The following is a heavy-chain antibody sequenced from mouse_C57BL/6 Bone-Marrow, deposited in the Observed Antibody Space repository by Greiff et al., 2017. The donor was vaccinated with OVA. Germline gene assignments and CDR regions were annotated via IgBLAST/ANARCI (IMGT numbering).Heavy chain of an antibody. CDR1: GFTFSDYG. CDR3: ARVSYYYAMDY. Sequence: DVQLVESGGGLVQPGGSLKLSCAASGFTFSDYGMAWVRQAPRKGPEWVAFISNLAYSIYYADTVTGRFTISRENAKNTLYLEMSSLRSEDTAMYYCARVSYYYAMDYWGQGTSVTVSS. J-gene: IGHJ4*01. D-gene: IGHD6-2*01. CDR2: ISNLAYSI. V-gene: IGHV5-15*01.